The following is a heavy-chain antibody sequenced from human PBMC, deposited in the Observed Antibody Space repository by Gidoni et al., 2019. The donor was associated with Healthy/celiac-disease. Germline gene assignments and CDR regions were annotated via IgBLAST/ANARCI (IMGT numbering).Heavy chain of an antibody. CDR2: INPSGGST. V-gene: IGHV1-46*01. Sequence: QVQLVQSGAEVKKPGASVKVSCKASGSTFTSYYMHWVRQAPGQGLEWMGIINPSGGSTSYAQKFQGRVTMTRDTSTSTVYMELSSLRSEDTAVYYCAREGGGDGYSYYFDYWGQGTLVTVSS. D-gene: IGHD3-16*01. CDR3: AREGGGDGYSYYFDY. J-gene: IGHJ4*02. CDR1: GSTFTSYY.